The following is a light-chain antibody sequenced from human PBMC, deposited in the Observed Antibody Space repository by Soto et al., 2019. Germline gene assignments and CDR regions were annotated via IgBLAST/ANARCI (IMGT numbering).Light chain of an antibody. Sequence: QSALTQPPSASGSPGQSVTISCTGTSSDVGGYSYVSWYQQHPGKAPKLMIYEVSKRPSGVPDRFSGSKSGNTASLTVSGLQAEDEADYYRGSYAGSDTYVFGTGTKVTVL. J-gene: IGLJ1*01. CDR3: GSYAGSDTYV. V-gene: IGLV2-8*01. CDR1: SSDVGGYSY. CDR2: EVS.